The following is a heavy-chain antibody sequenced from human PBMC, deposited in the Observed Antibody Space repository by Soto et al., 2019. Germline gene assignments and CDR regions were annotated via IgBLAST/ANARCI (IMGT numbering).Heavy chain of an antibody. Sequence: GASVKVSCKASGGSFSSHGIAWVRQVPGQGLEWVGGIMPTFGSATYAPKFQGRVTITADKSTSTAYMELRSLRSEDTAVYYCATERSAQYFGYWGQGTLVTVSS. CDR3: ATERSAQYFGY. CDR2: IMPTFGSA. D-gene: IGHD1-1*01. V-gene: IGHV1-69*06. J-gene: IGHJ4*02. CDR1: GGSFSSHG.